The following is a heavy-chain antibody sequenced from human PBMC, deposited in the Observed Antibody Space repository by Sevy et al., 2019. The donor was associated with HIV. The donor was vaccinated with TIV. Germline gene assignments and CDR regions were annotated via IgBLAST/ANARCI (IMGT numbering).Heavy chain of an antibody. CDR3: TKQPAY. CDR1: ASTFSSYA. V-gene: IGHV3-23*01. CDR2: ISRVGDNT. Sequence: GGSLRLSCEVPASTFSSYAMSWVRQAPGKGLEWVSAISRVGDNTYYADSVKGRFTISRDNSKNTLYLQMNSLRGDDTALYYCTKQPAYWGRGTLVTVSS. J-gene: IGHJ4*02.